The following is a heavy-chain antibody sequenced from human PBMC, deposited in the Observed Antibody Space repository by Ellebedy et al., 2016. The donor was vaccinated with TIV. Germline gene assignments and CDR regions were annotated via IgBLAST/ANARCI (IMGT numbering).Heavy chain of an antibody. V-gene: IGHV4/OR15-8*02. CDR2: IYHSGNT. Sequence: MPSETLSLTCGVSGGSISRNNWWVSVRQPPGKGLVFIGEIYHSGNTNYNSSLKSRVTISLDKSESQFSLKLSSVTAAATAVYYCARGLVPGNSGAFDIWGQGTMVTVSS. D-gene: IGHD1-14*01. J-gene: IGHJ3*02. CDR3: ARGLVPGNSGAFDI. CDR1: GGSISRNNW.